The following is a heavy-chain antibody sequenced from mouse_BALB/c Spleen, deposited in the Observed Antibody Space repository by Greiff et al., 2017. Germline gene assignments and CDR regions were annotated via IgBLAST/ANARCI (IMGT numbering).Heavy chain of an antibody. CDR2: SRNKANDYTT. D-gene: IGHD2-1*01. CDR1: GFTFSDFY. CDR3: ARDYGNYGGDYAMDY. V-gene: IGHV7-1*02. J-gene: IGHJ4*01. Sequence: EVQLVESGGGLVQPGGSLRLSCATSGFTFSDFYMEWVRQPPGKRLEWIAASRNKANDYTTEYSASVKGRFIVSRDTSQSILYLQMNALRAEDTAIYYCARDYGNYGGDYAMDYWGQGTSVTVSS.